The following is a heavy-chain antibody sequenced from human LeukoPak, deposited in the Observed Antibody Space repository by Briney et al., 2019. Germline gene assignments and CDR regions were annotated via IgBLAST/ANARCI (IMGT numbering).Heavy chain of an antibody. J-gene: IGHJ3*02. D-gene: IGHD5-18*01. V-gene: IGHV4-38-2*01. CDR1: GHSISSGYY. CDR3: ARSGYSFGNAFDI. Sequence: SETLSLTCAVSGHSISSGYYWGWIRQSPGKGLEWIGTVYDTGNTYYNPSLKGRVTISIDTPKNQFSLKLSSVTAAETAIYYCARSGYSFGNAFDIWGQGTVVTVSS. CDR2: VYDTGNT.